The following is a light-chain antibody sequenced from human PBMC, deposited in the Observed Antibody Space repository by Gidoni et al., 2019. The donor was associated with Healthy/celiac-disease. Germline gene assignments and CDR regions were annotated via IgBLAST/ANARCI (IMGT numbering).Light chain of an antibody. CDR3: QQLNSYPRT. Sequence: DIQLTQSPSFLSASVGDRVTINCRASHGISSYLAWYQQKPGKAPKLLIYAASTLQSGVPSRFSGSGSGTEFTLTISSLQPEDFATYYCQQLNSYPRTFXQXTKVEIK. V-gene: IGKV1-9*01. CDR2: AAS. CDR1: HGISSY. J-gene: IGKJ1*01.